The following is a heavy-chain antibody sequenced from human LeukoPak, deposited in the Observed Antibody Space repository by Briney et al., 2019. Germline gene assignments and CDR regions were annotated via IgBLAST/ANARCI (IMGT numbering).Heavy chain of an antibody. CDR1: GFTFSRYA. CDR2: ISSDGSQK. V-gene: IGHV3-30*04. J-gene: IGHJ4*02. CDR3: AKDLSYGLDY. D-gene: IGHD4-17*01. Sequence: PGGSLRLSCAGSGFTFSRYAMHWVRQAPGKGLEWVTVISSDGSQKYYADSVKGRFTISRDNSKHTLYLQMYSLRAEDTAVYYCAKDLSYGLDYWGQGTLVTVSS.